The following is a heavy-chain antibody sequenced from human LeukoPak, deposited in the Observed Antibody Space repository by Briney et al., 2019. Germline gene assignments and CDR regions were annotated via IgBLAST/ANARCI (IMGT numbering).Heavy chain of an antibody. J-gene: IGHJ4*02. CDR2: IIPISGTR. CDR1: GGTFSNYA. V-gene: IGHV1-69*13. D-gene: IGHD3-22*01. Sequence: ASVKVSCKASGGTFSNYAVSWVRQAPGQGLEWMGAIIPISGTRNYAQKFQGRVTITADESTSTAYMELSSLRSEDTAVYYCARQIRNSSGYYPLYYWGQGTLVTVSS. CDR3: ARQIRNSSGYYPLYY.